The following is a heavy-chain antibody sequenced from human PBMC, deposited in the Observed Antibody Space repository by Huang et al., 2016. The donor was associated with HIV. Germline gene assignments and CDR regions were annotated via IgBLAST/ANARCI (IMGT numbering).Heavy chain of an antibody. CDR3: ARENEFCGSTNCHHYYYGLDV. J-gene: IGHJ6*02. CDR1: GGSISTYY. CDR2: FYTSGNT. V-gene: IGHV4-4*07. Sequence: QVQLQESGPGLVKPSETLSLTCTVSGGSISTYYWSWIRQSAGKGLDWIGRFYTSGNTNDNPPLRGRVTMSVDTSKNQFSLRLTSVTAADTAVYYCARENEFCGSTNCHHYYYGLDVWGQGTTVTVSS. D-gene: IGHD2-2*01.